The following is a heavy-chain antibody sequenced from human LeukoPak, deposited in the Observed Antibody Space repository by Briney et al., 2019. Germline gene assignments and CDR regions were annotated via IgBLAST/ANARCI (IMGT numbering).Heavy chain of an antibody. D-gene: IGHD3-10*01. CDR2: ISYDGSET. V-gene: IGHV3-30*04. J-gene: IGHJ4*02. Sequence: GALRLSCAASGFPFTTFAIHWVRRAPGKGLEWVAAISYDGSETYYADSVKGRFTVSRNTSRNTLYLQMNSLRADDTAVYSCARDRGAVSYDLDYWGRGTLVTVSS. CDR1: GFPFTTFA. CDR3: ARDRGAVSYDLDY.